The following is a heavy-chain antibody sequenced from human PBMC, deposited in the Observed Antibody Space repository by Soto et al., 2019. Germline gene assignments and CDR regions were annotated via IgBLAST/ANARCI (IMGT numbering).Heavy chain of an antibody. J-gene: IGHJ5*02. CDR1: GFPFRSTD. Sequence: GSLRLSCAASGFPFRSTDMTWVRQAPGKGLEWVSTIDGSGGTTYYADSVKGRFTISRDNSINTVFLQMNSLRADDTALYFCAKNSGWFNTWGQGALVTAPQ. D-gene: IGHD3-10*01. V-gene: IGHV3-23*01. CDR2: IDGSGGTT. CDR3: AKNSGWFNT.